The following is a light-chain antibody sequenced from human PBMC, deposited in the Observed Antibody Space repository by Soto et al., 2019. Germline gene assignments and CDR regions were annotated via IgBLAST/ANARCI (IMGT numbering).Light chain of an antibody. CDR3: SSYTSSSTVV. CDR2: EVS. Sequence: QSALTQPASVSGSPGQSITISCTGTSSDVGRYNYVSWYQQHPGKAPKLMIYEVSNRPSGVSNRFSGSKSGNTASLTISGLQAEGEADYYCSSYTSSSTVVFGGGTKLTVL. J-gene: IGLJ2*01. CDR1: SSDVGRYNY. V-gene: IGLV2-14*01.